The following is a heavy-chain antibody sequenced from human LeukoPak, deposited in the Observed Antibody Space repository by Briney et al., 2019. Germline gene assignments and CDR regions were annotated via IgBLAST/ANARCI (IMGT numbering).Heavy chain of an antibody. V-gene: IGHV1-18*01. CDR2: ISAYNGNT. J-gene: IGHJ2*01. Sequence: ASVKVSCKASGYTFTSYGISWMRQAPGQGLEWMGWISAYNGNTNYVQNFQGRVTMTTDTSTTTAYMELRSLRSDDTAVYYCAREVFIAAADYWYFDLWGRGTLVTVSS. CDR3: AREVFIAAADYWYFDL. CDR1: GYTFTSYG. D-gene: IGHD6-13*01.